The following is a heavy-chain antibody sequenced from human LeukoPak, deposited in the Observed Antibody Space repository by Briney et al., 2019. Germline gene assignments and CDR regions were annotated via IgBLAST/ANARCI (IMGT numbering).Heavy chain of an antibody. CDR2: IKQDGSEK. CDR1: GFTFSSHW. V-gene: IGHV3-7*01. Sequence: GGCMRLSCAPSGFTFSSHWISWVRQAPGKGREWVANIKQDGSEKYYVDSVKGRFTISRDNAKNSLYLQMNSLRAEDTTVYYCARLRIDSSGGRRFDLWGRGTLVTVSS. D-gene: IGHD6-19*01. CDR3: ARLRIDSSGGRRFDL. J-gene: IGHJ2*01.